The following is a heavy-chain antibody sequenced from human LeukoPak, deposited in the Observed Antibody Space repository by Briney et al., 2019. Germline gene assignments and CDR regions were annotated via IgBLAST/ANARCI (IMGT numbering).Heavy chain of an antibody. CDR2: ISAYNGNT. J-gene: IGHJ4*02. D-gene: IGHD3-9*01. V-gene: IGHV1-18*01. Sequence: ASVKVSCKASGYTFTSYGISWVRQAPGQGLEWMGWISAYNGNTNYAQKFQGRVTITADESTSTAYMELSSLRSEDTAVYYCARALTDYDILTGYDYWGQGTLVTVSS. CDR3: ARALTDYDILTGYDY. CDR1: GYTFTSYG.